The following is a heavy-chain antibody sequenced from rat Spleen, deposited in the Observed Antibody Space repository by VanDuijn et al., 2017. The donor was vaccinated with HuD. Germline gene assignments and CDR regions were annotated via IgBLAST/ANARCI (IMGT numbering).Heavy chain of an antibody. V-gene: IGHV5-29*01. CDR1: GFTFSNSG. CDR3: ARAGYLRDWYFDF. D-gene: IGHD2-2*01. CDR2: ISFDGSHT. Sequence: EVQLVESGGGLVQPGRSLKLSCAASGFTFSNSGMAWVCQAPTKGLEWVATISFDGSHTYYRDSVKGRFSISRDDAKSTLYLQMDSLRSEDTATYHCARAGYLRDWYFDFWGPGAMVTVSS. J-gene: IGHJ1*01.